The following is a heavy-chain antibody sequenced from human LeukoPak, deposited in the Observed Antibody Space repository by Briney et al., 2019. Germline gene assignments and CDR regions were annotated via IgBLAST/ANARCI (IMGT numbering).Heavy chain of an antibody. D-gene: IGHD2-15*01. J-gene: IGHJ4*02. Sequence: GRSLRLSCAASGFIFDDYAMHWVRQAPGKGLEWVSGINWNSGTTGYAASVKGRFTISRDNAKNSLYLQMNGLRADDMAFYYCARDRFRYCSGAYCSHFEFWGQGTLVSVSS. CDR1: GFIFDDYA. CDR3: ARDRFRYCSGAYCSHFEF. V-gene: IGHV3-9*03. CDR2: INWNSGTT.